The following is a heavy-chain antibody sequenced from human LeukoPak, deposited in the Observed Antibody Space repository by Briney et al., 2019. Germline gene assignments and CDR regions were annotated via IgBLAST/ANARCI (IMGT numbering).Heavy chain of an antibody. CDR3: ARLAGLKYEQKFDY. V-gene: IGHV1-2*02. D-gene: IGHD2-2*01. J-gene: IGHJ4*02. CDR1: GYTFIGYY. CDR2: INPNTGDT. Sequence: AAVKVSCKASGYTFIGYYIHWVRQAPGQGLEWMGWINPNTGDTNSAQNFQGRVTMTRDTSINTAYMTLSSLRSDDTAVYYCARLAGLKYEQKFDYWGQGTLVTVSS.